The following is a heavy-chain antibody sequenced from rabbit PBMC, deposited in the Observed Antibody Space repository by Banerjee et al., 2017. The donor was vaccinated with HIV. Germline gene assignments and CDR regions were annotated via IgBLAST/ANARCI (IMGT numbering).Heavy chain of an antibody. CDR1: GFSFSSSYW. CDR3: ARDDADYGGYGYSNL. V-gene: IGHV1S40*01. Sequence: QSLEESGGDLVKPGASLTLTCTASGFSFSSSYWICWVRQAPGKGPEWIACIRGGSSGSTDYASWAKGRFTISKTSSTVTLQMTSLTAADTATYFCARDDADYGGYGYSNLWGPGTLVTVS. CDR2: IRGGSSGST. D-gene: IGHD6-1*01. J-gene: IGHJ4*01.